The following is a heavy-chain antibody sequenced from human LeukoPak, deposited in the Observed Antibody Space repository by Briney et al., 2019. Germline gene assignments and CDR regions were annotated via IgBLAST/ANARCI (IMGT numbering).Heavy chain of an antibody. V-gene: IGHV1-2*02. CDR2: INPNSGGT. CDR1: GYTFTGYY. D-gene: IGHD2-2*01. J-gene: IGHJ5*02. Sequence: SVKVSFKASGYTFTGYYMHWVRQAPGQGLAWMGWINPNSGGTNYAQKFQGRVTMTRDTSISTAYMELSRLRSDDTAVYYCAREDIVVVPAATEYNWFDPWGQGTLVTVSS. CDR3: AREDIVVVPAATEYNWFDP.